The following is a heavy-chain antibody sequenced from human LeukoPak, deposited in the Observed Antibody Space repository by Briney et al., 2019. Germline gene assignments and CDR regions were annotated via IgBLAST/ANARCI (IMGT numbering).Heavy chain of an antibody. CDR1: GGSITSSAYY. CDR3: ARQASDYYYYYMDV. CDR2: IYYSGTA. Sequence: SETLSLTCTVSGGSITSSAYYWGWIRQVPGKGLEWIGSIYYSGTAYYNPSLESRVTISEDTSRSRFSLMLTSVTAADTAVYYCARQASDYYYYYMDVWGQGTTVIVAS. J-gene: IGHJ6*03. V-gene: IGHV4-39*01.